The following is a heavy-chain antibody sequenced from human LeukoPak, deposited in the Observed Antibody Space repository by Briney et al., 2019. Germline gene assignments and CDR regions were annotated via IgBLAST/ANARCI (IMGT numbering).Heavy chain of an antibody. D-gene: IGHD6-6*01. CDR1: GGTFSSYA. J-gene: IGHJ4*02. V-gene: IGHV1-69*05. CDR3: ARERSSPTYSSSSGGWDYFDY. Sequence: SVKVSCKASGGTFSSYAISWVRQAPGQGLEWMGGIIPIFGTANYAQKFQGRVTITTDESTSTAYMELSSLRSEDTAVYYCARERSSPTYSSSSGGWDYFDYWGQGTLVTVSS. CDR2: IIPIFGTA.